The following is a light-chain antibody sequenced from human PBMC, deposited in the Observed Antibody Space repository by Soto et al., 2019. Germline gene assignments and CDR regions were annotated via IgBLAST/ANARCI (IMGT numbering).Light chain of an antibody. CDR3: QQSYSNHRT. CDR2: AAS. J-gene: IGKJ1*01. V-gene: IGKV1-39*01. Sequence: DIQMTQSPSSLSASVGDRVTITCRASQSISSYLNWYQQKQGKAPKLLIYAASSLQSGVPSRFSGSGSGTDFTLTISSLQPEDFATYYCQQSYSNHRTFGQGTKVDIK. CDR1: QSISSY.